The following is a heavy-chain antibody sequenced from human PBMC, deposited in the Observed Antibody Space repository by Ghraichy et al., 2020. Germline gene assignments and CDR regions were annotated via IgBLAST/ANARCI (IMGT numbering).Heavy chain of an antibody. CDR2: IYYSGST. Sequence: SETLSLTCTVSGGSISSSSYYWGWIRQPPGKGLEWIGSIYYSGSTYYNPSLKSRVTISVDTSKNQFSLKLSSVTAADTAVYYCSCSSTSPLNVNDSPPLYWGQGTLVTVSS. CDR1: GGSISSSSYY. J-gene: IGHJ4*02. CDR3: SCSSTSPLNVNDSPPLY. V-gene: IGHV4-39*01. D-gene: IGHD2-2*01.